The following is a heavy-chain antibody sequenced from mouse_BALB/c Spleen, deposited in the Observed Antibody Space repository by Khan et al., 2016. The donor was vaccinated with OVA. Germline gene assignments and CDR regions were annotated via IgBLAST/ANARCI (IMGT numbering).Heavy chain of an antibody. D-gene: IGHD1-1*01. CDR3: ASENYYGRYCYAMDY. J-gene: IGHJ4*01. CDR1: GYTFTSYR. Sequence: DLVKSGASVKLSCKASGYTFTSYRINWIKKRPGQGLEWIGSIAPGRGTSFYKDTIKGKATLTLDTSTSTAYSQLSSLSSDDSAVYFCASENYYGRYCYAMDYWGQGTSVTVSS. V-gene: IGHV1S41*01. CDR2: IAPGRGTS.